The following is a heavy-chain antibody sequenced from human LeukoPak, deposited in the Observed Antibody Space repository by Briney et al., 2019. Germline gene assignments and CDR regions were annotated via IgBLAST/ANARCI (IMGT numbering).Heavy chain of an antibody. D-gene: IGHD3-9*01. J-gene: IGHJ3*02. CDR1: GGTFSSYA. CDR3: ARDPTYLDSSHAFDI. Sequence: SVKVSCKASGGTFSSYAISWVRQAPGQGLEWMGRIIPILGIANYAQKFQGRVTITADKSTSTAYMELSSLRSEDTAAYYCARDPTYLDSSHAFDIWGQGTMVTVSS. V-gene: IGHV1-69*04. CDR2: IIPILGIA.